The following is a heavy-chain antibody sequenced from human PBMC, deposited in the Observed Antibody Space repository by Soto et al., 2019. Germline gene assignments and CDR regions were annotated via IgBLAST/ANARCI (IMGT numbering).Heavy chain of an antibody. CDR1: GDSVSSNSAA. Sequence: PSQTLSLTCAISGDSVSSNSAAWSWIRQSPSRGLEWLGRTFYRSKWYNDYAVSVKGRITINPDTYKNQFSQQLKSVTPEDTAVYYCAKEGGNHYYYYAMDVWGQGTTVTVSS. J-gene: IGHJ6*02. CDR2: TFYRSKWYN. V-gene: IGHV6-1*01. D-gene: IGHD1-26*01. CDR3: AKEGGNHYYYYAMDV.